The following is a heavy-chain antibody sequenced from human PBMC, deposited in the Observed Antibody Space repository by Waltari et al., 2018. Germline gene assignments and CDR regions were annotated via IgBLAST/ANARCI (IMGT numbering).Heavy chain of an antibody. CDR1: GFSFNTYW. Sequence: EVQLVESGGGLVQPGGSLRLSCAASGFSFNTYWMNWARQVPGEGLVWLALINRDGNTVVYADSVKGRFTTSRDNAKNTLYLQMNSLRDDDTAVYYCARSGFMDVWGQGTTVTVSS. CDR3: ARSGFMDV. CDR2: INRDGNTV. V-gene: IGHV3-74*01. D-gene: IGHD3-10*01. J-gene: IGHJ6*02.